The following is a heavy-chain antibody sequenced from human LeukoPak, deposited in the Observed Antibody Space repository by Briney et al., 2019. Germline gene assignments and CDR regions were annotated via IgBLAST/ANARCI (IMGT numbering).Heavy chain of an antibody. CDR1: GYSISSGYY. J-gene: IGHJ2*01. CDR3: ARQVHDFWSGYKFYWYFDL. D-gene: IGHD3-3*01. V-gene: IGHV4-38-2*01. CDR2: IYHSGST. Sequence: SETLSLICAVSGYSISSGYYWGWIRQPPGKGLEWIGSIYHSGSTYYNPSLKSRVTISVDTSKNQFSLKLSSVTAADTAVYYCARQVHDFWSGYKFYWYFDLWGRGTLVTVSS.